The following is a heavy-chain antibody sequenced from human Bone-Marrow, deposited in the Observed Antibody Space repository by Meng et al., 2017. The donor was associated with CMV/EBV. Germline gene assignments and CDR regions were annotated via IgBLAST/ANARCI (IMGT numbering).Heavy chain of an antibody. CDR2: IRYDGSNK. J-gene: IGHJ4*02. D-gene: IGHD5-18*01. CDR3: ALTSTVDTDFDY. V-gene: IGHV3-30*02. CDR1: GFTFDSYG. Sequence: GESLKISCAASGFTFDSYGMHWVRQAPGKGLEWVAFIRYDGSNKYYADSVKGRFTISRDNSKNTLYLQMHSLGAEDTSVYYCALTSTVDTDFDYWGQGTLVTVSS.